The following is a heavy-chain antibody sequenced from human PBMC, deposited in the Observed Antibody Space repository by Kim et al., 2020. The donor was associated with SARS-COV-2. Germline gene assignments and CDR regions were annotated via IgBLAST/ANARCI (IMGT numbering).Heavy chain of an antibody. CDR3: ARAGFGELLSRLDY. J-gene: IGHJ4*02. V-gene: IGHV3-30-3*01. D-gene: IGHD3-10*01. Sequence: GGSLRLSCAASGFTFSSYAMHWVRQAPGKGLEWVAVISYDGSNKYYADSVKGRFTISRDNSKNTLYLQMNSLRAEDTAVYYCARAGFGELLSRLDYWGQGTLVTVSS. CDR1: GFTFSSYA. CDR2: ISYDGSNK.